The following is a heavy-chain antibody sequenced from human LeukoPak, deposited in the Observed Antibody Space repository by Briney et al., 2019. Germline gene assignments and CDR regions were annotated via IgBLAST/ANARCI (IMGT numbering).Heavy chain of an antibody. CDR2: ISSSGSTI. CDR1: GFTFSDYY. CDR3: PRERGEGTSWYLGPTS. Sequence: PGGSLRLSCAASGFTFSDYYMSWIRQAPGKGLEWGSYISSSGSTIYYADSVKGRFTISRDNAKNSLYLQMNSLRAEDTAVYYCPRERGEGTSWYLGPTSWGQGTLVTASS. J-gene: IGHJ5*02. V-gene: IGHV3-11*01. D-gene: IGHD6-13*01.